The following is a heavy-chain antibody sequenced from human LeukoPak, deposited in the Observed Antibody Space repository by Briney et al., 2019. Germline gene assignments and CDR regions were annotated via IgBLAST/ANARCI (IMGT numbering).Heavy chain of an antibody. D-gene: IGHD6-13*01. J-gene: IGHJ4*02. CDR1: GFTFSSYW. Sequence: PGGSLRLSCAASGFTFSSYWMHWVRQTPGKGLVWVSRINSDGINTDYADSVKGRFTISRDNAKNTLYLQMNNLRAEDTAVYYCARIQRRYSSSWFDYWGQGTLVTVSS. V-gene: IGHV3-74*01. CDR3: ARIQRRYSSSWFDY. CDR2: INSDGINT.